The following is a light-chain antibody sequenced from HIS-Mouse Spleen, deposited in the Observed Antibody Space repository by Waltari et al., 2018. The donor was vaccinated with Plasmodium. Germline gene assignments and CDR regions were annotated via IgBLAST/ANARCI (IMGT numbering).Light chain of an antibody. CDR1: SSDVGSSTL. CDR3: CSYAGSSTYV. J-gene: IGLJ1*01. V-gene: IGLV2-23*01. CDR2: EGS. Sequence: QSALTQPASVSGSPGQSITISCTGTSSDVGSSTLVSCYQQHPGKAPKLMIYEGSKRPSGVSNRFSGSKSGNTASLTISGLQAEDEADYYCCSYAGSSTYVFGTGTKVTVL.